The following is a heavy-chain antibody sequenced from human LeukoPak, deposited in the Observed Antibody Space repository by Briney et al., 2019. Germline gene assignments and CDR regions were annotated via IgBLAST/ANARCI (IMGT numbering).Heavy chain of an antibody. CDR3: ARAPDLLNLLWFGELSSYFDY. Sequence: KASETLSLTCTVSGGSISSGSYYWSWIRQPAGKGLEWIGRIYTSGSTNYNPSLKSRVTISVDTSKNQFSLKLSSVTAADTAVYYCARAPDLLNLLWFGELSSYFDYWGQGTLVTVSS. V-gene: IGHV4-61*02. J-gene: IGHJ4*02. CDR2: IYTSGST. D-gene: IGHD3-10*01. CDR1: GGSISSGSYY.